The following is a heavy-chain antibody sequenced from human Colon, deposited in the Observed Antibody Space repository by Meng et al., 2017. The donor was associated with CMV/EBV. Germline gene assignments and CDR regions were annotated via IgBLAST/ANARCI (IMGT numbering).Heavy chain of an antibody. J-gene: IGHJ5*02. D-gene: IGHD5/OR15-5a*01. CDR3: ARDNSVTDSWWFDP. V-gene: IGHV1-8*01. Sequence: QAQLVQAGAEVKKPGASVRVACKASGYSFTSYDIEWVRHAPGQGPEWMGYMDPYNGRTGYVARFQGRVTMNRDNSISTAYMELSSLTSEDTAVYYCARDNSVTDSWWFDPWGQGTLVTVSS. CDR2: MDPYNGRT. CDR1: GYSFTSYD.